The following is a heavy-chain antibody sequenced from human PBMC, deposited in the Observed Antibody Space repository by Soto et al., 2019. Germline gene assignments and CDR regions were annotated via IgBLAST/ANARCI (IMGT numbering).Heavy chain of an antibody. J-gene: IGHJ3*02. CDR1: GFTFSSYA. V-gene: IGHV3-23*01. D-gene: IGHD3-3*01. CDR2: ISGSGGST. Sequence: GGSLRLSCAASGFTFSSYAMSWVRQAPGKGLEWVSAISGSGGSTYYADSVKGRFTISRDNSKNTLYLQMNSLRAEDTAVYYCAKVENGFTIFGVVIFYGAFDIWGQGTMVTVSS. CDR3: AKVENGFTIFGVVIFYGAFDI.